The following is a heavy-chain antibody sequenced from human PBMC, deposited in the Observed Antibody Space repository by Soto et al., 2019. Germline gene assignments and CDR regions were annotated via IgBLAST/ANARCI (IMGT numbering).Heavy chain of an antibody. Sequence: KLSRNASGSICPSHRRSSVRRALGQGLEWMGRSSAYNRNTNYAQKLQGRVNMTTDTSTSTAYMELRSLRSDDTAVYYCAREVTGGSTCWLDARGQGTLVTVPS. CDR3: AREVTGGSTCWLDA. V-gene: IGHV1-18*01. D-gene: IGHD5-12*01. CDR1: GSICPSHR. J-gene: IGHJ5*02. CDR2: SSAYNRNT.